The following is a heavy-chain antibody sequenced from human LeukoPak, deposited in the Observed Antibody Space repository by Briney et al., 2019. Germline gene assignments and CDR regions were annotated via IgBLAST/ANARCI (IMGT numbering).Heavy chain of an antibody. CDR2: IIPMFGTA. CDR3: ARDRYYDFWSGSHYFDY. V-gene: IGHV1-69*06. D-gene: IGHD3-3*01. Sequence: SVKVSCKASGYTFTGYYMHWVRQAPGQGLEWMGVIIPMFGTANYAQKFQGRVTITADKSTTTAYMELSSLRSVDTAMYYCARDRYYDFWSGSHYFDYWGQGTLVTVSS. J-gene: IGHJ4*02. CDR1: GYTFTGYY.